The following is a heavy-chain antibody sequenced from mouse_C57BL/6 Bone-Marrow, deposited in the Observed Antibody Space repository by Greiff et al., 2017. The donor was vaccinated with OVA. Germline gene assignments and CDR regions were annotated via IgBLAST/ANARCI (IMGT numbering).Heavy chain of an antibody. CDR3: ARCGNLYYFDY. J-gene: IGHJ2*01. V-gene: IGHV1-64*01. D-gene: IGHD4-1*01. CDR1: GYTFTSYW. Sequence: QVQLQQPGAELVKPGASVKLSCKASGYTFTSYWMHWVKQRPGQGLEWIGMIHPNSGSTNYNEKFKSKATLTVDKSSSTAYMQLSSLTSEDTAVYYCARCGNLYYFDYWGQGTTLTVSS. CDR2: IHPNSGST.